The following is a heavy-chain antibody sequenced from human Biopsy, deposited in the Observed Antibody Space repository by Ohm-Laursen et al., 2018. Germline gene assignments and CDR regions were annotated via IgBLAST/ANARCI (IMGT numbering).Heavy chain of an antibody. D-gene: IGHD1-26*01. J-gene: IGHJ2*01. CDR2: IHYTGST. Sequence: SDTLSLTCTVSGGSISSYHWSWIRQPPGKGLEWIGYIHYTGSTNYNPSLKSRVTISVDTSMNHLSLRPTSVTAADTAVYYCARHAPSYSGSYWRYFDLWGRGTLVTVSS. CDR3: ARHAPSYSGSYWRYFDL. CDR1: GGSISSYH. V-gene: IGHV4-59*08.